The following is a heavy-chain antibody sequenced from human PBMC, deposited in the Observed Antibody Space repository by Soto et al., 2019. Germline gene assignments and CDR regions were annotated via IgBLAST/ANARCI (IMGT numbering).Heavy chain of an antibody. V-gene: IGHV3-7*04. CDR3: SGGGGDAF. D-gene: IGHD3-16*01. J-gene: IGHJ4*02. CDR1: ESTVRRDW. CDR2: INQDGSES. Sequence: EVHLVESGGGLVQTGGSLRLSCAIYESTVRRDWMNWVRQAPGKGLEWVAHINQDGSESYYVGSVKGRFNISRDNAKNSLCLQITRLRAGVAAMYYCSGGGGDAFWGQGTLVAVSS.